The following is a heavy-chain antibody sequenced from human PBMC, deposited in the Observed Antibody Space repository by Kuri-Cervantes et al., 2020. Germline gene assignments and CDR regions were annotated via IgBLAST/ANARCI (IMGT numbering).Heavy chain of an antibody. J-gene: IGHJ4*02. V-gene: IGHV3-30*03. Sequence: LSLTCAASGFTFSSYGMHWVRQAPGKGLEWVAVTSYDGSNKYYADSVKGRFTISRDNSKNTLYLQMNSLRAEDTAVYYCARIGYSSGWTNFDYWGQGTLVTVSS. D-gene: IGHD6-19*01. CDR2: TSYDGSNK. CDR3: ARIGYSSGWTNFDY. CDR1: GFTFSSYG.